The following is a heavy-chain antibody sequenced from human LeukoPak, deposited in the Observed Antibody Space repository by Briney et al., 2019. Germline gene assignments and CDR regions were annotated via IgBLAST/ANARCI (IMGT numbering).Heavy chain of an antibody. CDR2: IYSGGTT. D-gene: IGHD2-2*01. Sequence: PGGSLRLSCAASGFTVSNNYMSWVRQAPGKGLKWVSVIYSGGTTYYADSVKGRFTISRDNSKNTLYLQMNSLRAEDTAVYYCGYCSSTSCYADFDYWGQGTLVTVSS. CDR1: GFTVSNNY. J-gene: IGHJ4*02. CDR3: GYCSSTSCYADFDY. V-gene: IGHV3-66*01.